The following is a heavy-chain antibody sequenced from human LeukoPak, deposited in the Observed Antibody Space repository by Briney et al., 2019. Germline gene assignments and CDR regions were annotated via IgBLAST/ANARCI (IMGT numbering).Heavy chain of an antibody. Sequence: SETLSLTCTVSGGSISSSSYYWGWIRQPPGKVLEWIGSIYYSGSTYYNPSLKSRVTISVDTSKNQFSLKLSSVTAADTAVYYCARDRDGFSSSSGYWGQGTLVTVSS. J-gene: IGHJ4*02. CDR1: GGSISSSSYY. V-gene: IGHV4-39*07. D-gene: IGHD6-6*01. CDR2: IYYSGST. CDR3: ARDRDGFSSSSGY.